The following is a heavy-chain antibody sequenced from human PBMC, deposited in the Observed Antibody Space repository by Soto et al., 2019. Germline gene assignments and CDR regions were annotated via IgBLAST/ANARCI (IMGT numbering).Heavy chain of an antibody. J-gene: IGHJ4*02. V-gene: IGHV4-34*01. CDR3: ARGKYDFWSGYPGLDY. CDR2: INHSGST. Sequence: SETLSLTCAVYGGSFSGYYWSWIRQPPGKGLEWIGEINHSGSTNYNPSLKSRVTISVDTSKNQFSLKLSSVTAADTAVYYCARGKYDFWSGYPGLDYWGQGTLVTVSS. CDR1: GGSFSGYY. D-gene: IGHD3-3*01.